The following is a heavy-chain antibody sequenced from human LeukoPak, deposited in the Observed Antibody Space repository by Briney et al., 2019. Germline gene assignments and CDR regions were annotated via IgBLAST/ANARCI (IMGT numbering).Heavy chain of an antibody. J-gene: IGHJ3*02. V-gene: IGHV1-2*02. CDR2: INPNSGGT. Sequence: ASVKVSCKASGYTFTAYFMHWVRQAPGQGFEWMGWINPNSGGTNYSQKFQGRVSMTRDTSISTAYMELSRLRSDDTAVYFCARNSGYVIANFDIWGQGTMVTVSS. D-gene: IGHD2-21*01. CDR3: ARNSGYVIANFDI. CDR1: GYTFTAYF.